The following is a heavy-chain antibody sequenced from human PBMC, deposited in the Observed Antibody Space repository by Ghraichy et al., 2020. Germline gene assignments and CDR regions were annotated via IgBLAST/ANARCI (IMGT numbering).Heavy chain of an antibody. CDR3: ARAHTTVAYNWFDP. CDR1: GGSVSSGSYY. J-gene: IGHJ5*02. D-gene: IGHD4-11*01. Sequence: SETLSLTCTVSGGSVSSGSYYWSWIRQPPGKGLEWIGYIYYSGSTNYNPSLKSRVTISVDTSKNQFSLKLSSVTAADTAVYYCARAHTTVAYNWFDPWGQGTLVTVSS. CDR2: IYYSGST. V-gene: IGHV4-61*01.